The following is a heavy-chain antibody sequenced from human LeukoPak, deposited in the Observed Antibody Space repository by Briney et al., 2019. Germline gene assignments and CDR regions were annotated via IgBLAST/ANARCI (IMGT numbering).Heavy chain of an antibody. Sequence: GGSLRLSCAASGFTVSGSYMSWVRQAPGKGLEWVSAIYSGGKTYYADSVTGRFTISRDNSKNTLYLQMNSLRAEDTAVYYCARDGSSGWSHDYWGQGALVTVSS. J-gene: IGHJ4*02. CDR1: GFTVSGSY. CDR2: IYSGGKT. V-gene: IGHV3-66*01. D-gene: IGHD6-19*01. CDR3: ARDGSSGWSHDY.